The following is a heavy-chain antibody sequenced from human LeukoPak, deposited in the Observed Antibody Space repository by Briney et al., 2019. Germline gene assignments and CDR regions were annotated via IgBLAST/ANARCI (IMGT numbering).Heavy chain of an antibody. CDR3: AKGLFDWLSDTDY. V-gene: IGHV3-23*01. J-gene: IGHJ4*02. CDR1: GFTASGCA. D-gene: IGHD3-9*01. CDR2: IRGSGNYT. Sequence: AGSLRLSCAASGFTASGCAMSWVSQAPGKGLEWVSAIRGSGNYTYYADSVEGRFTISRDNSENTLYLQMNSLRAEDTALYYCAKGLFDWLSDTDYWGQGTLVTVSS.